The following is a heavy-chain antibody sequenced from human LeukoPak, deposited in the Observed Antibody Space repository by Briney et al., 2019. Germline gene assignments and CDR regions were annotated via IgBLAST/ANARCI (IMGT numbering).Heavy chain of an antibody. CDR1: GYTFTSYY. CDR3: ARAAAVAGYDY. CDR2: INPSGGST. D-gene: IGHD6-19*01. V-gene: IGHV1-46*01. Sequence: ASVKASCKASGYTFTSYYMHWVRQAPGQGLEWMGIINPSGGSTSYAQKFQGRVTMTRDTSTSTVYMELSSLRSEDTAVYCCARAAAVAGYDYWGQGTLVTVSS. J-gene: IGHJ4*02.